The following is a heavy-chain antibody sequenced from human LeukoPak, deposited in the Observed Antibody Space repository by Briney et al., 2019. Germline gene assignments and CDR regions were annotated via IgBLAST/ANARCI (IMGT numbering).Heavy chain of an antibody. CDR2: IYTSGST. CDR3: ARMWSTMVRGVIVGNWFDP. CDR1: GGSISSGSYY. V-gene: IGHV4-61*02. D-gene: IGHD3-10*01. Sequence: SETLSLTCTVSGGSISSGSYYWSWIRQPAGKGLEWIGRIYTSGSTNYNPSLKSRVTISVDTSKNQFSLKLSSVTAADTAVYYCARMWSTMVRGVIVGNWFDPWGQGTLVTVSS. J-gene: IGHJ5*02.